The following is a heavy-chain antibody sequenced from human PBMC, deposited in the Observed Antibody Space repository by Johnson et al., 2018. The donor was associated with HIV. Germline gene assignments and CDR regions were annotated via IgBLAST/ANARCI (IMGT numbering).Heavy chain of an antibody. Sequence: VQLVESGGGFVQPGRSLRLSCAASGFTFGNYAMNWVRQAPGKGLEWVSVIYSGSNTYYADSVKGRFTISRDNSKNTLYLQMNSLRAEDTALYYCARGVGATTVAAFDIWGQGTMVTVSS. CDR3: ARGVGATTVAAFDI. CDR1: GFTFGNYA. V-gene: IGHV3-23*03. J-gene: IGHJ3*02. CDR2: IYSGSNT. D-gene: IGHD1-26*01.